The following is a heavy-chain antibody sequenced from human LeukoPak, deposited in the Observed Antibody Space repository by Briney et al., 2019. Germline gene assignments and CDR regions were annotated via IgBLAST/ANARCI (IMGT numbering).Heavy chain of an antibody. CDR1: GFTFSSYW. V-gene: IGHV3-30-3*01. CDR3: ARDRQYSSSWLDY. CDR2: ISYDRSNK. J-gene: IGHJ4*02. D-gene: IGHD6-13*01. Sequence: GGSLRLSCAASGFTFSSYWMSWVRQAPGKGLEWVAVISYDRSNKYYADSVKGRFTISRDNSKNTLYLQMNSLRAEDTAVYYCARDRQYSSSWLDYWGQGTLVTVSS.